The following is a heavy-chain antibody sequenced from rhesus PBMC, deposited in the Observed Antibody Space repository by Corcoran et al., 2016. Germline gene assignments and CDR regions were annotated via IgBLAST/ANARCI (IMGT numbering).Heavy chain of an antibody. D-gene: IGHD5-12*01. V-gene: IGHV4-127*01. CDR1: GYSISSGYG. CDR2: IYGGSGIT. J-gene: IGHJ4*01. CDR3: ARDRDTALDY. Sequence: QVQLQESGPGLVKPSETLSLTCAVSGYSISSGYGWGWIRQPPGKGLVWIGQIYGGSGITYYYPSLKIRVTVSKDTSKNQFSLKLSSVAAAEAAVYYCARDRDTALDYWGQGVLVTVSS.